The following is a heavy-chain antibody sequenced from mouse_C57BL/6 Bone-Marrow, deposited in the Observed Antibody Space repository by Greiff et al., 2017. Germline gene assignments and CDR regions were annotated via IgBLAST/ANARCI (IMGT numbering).Heavy chain of an antibody. D-gene: IGHD3-2*02. CDR2: ICTRDGST. CDR3: ARQLRLTFAY. CDR1: GYTFTSYE. V-gene: IGHV1-85*01. J-gene: IGHJ3*01. Sequence: QVQLKESGPELVKPGASVKLSCKASGYTFTSYEINWVKQRPGQGLEWIGWICTRDGSTKYNEKLKGKATLTVDTSSSTAYMELHILTSEDSAVYFCARQLRLTFAYWGQGTLVTVSA.